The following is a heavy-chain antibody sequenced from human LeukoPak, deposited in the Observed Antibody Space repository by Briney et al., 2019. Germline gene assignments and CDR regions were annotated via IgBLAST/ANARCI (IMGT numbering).Heavy chain of an antibody. V-gene: IGHV3-74*01. CDR2: INSDGSWT. J-gene: IGHJ4*02. D-gene: IGHD2/OR15-2a*01. Sequence: GGSLRLSCAASGNYWMHWVRQAPGKGLVWVSHINSDGSWTSYADSVKGRFTISKDNAKNTVYLQMNSLRAEDTVVYYCVSFYETYWGRGTLVTVSS. CDR1: GNYW. CDR3: VSFYETY.